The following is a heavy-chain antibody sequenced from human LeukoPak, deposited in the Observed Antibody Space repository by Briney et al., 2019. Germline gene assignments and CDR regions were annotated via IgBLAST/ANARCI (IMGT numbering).Heavy chain of an antibody. CDR1: GFIFDDYG. CDR2: INWNGGST. D-gene: IGHD1-26*01. CDR3: ARIGASGLYYYYYYMDV. Sequence: PGGSLRLSCAASGFIFDDYGMSWVRQAPGKGLEWVSGINWNGGSTGYADSVKGRFTISRDNAKNSLYLQMNSLRAEDTALYYCARIGASGLYYYYYYMDVWGKGTTVTVSS. V-gene: IGHV3-20*04. J-gene: IGHJ6*03.